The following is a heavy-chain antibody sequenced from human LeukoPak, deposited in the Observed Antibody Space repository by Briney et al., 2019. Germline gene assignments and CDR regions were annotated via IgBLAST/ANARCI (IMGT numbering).Heavy chain of an antibody. CDR1: GFTFSSYS. J-gene: IGHJ6*03. CDR2: ISSSSSYI. CDR3: ARDLEQLYYYMDV. D-gene: IGHD6-13*01. V-gene: IGHV3-21*01. Sequence: GGSLRLSCAASGFTFSSYSMNWVRQAPGKGLEWVSSISSSSSYIYYADSVKGRFTISRDNSKNTLYLQMNSLRAEDTAVYYCARDLEQLYYYMDVWGKGTTVTVSS.